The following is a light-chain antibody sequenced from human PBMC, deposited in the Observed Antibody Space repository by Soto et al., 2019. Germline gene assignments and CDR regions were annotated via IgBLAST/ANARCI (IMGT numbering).Light chain of an antibody. CDR3: QQRSRWPWT. J-gene: IGKJ1*01. V-gene: IGKV3-11*01. Sequence: EIVLTQSPATLSLSPGERATLSCRASQGISNSLAWYQQKPGQTPRLLIYDASTRATGIPARFSGSGSGTDLPLPISSLEPEDFAVYFCQQRSRWPWTFGQGTKVEIK. CDR1: QGISNS. CDR2: DAS.